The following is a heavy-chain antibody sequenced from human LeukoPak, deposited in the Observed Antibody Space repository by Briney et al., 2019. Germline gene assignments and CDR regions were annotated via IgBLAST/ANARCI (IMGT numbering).Heavy chain of an antibody. CDR1: GFTFSDYY. J-gene: IGHJ4*02. Sequence: GGSLRLSCAASGFTFSDYYMSWIRQAPGKGLEWVSYIGSSSSYTNYADSVKGRLTISRDNAKNSLYLQMNSLRAEDTAVYYCARALDYYDSSGYYPFDYWGQGTLVTVSS. CDR3: ARALDYYDSSGYYPFDY. V-gene: IGHV3-11*06. D-gene: IGHD3-22*01. CDR2: IGSSSSYT.